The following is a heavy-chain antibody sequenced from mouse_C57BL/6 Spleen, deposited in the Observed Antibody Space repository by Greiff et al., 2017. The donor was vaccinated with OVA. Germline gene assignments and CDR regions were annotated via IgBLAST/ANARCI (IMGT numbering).Heavy chain of an antibody. CDR3: TRSLLGGY. CDR2: IDPETGGT. Sequence: VKLQESGAELVRPGASVTLSCKASGYTFTDYEMHWVKQTPVHGLEWIGAIDPETGGTAYNQKFKGKAILTADKSSSTAYMELRSLTSEDSAVYYCTRSLLGGYWGQGTTLTVSS. J-gene: IGHJ2*01. CDR1: GYTFTDYE. V-gene: IGHV1-15*01. D-gene: IGHD1-1*01.